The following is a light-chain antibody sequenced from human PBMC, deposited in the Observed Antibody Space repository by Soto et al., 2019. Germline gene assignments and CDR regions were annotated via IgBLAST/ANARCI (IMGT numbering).Light chain of an antibody. CDR1: SGHSSYI. J-gene: IGLJ3*02. CDR2: VEASGSY. CDR3: ETWDSNTHWV. Sequence: QSVLTQSSSASASLGSSVKLTCTLSSGHSSYIIAWHQQQPGKAPRYLMKVEASGSYNKGSGVPDRFSGSSSGADRYLTISNLQFEDEADYYCETWDSNTHWVFGGGTKPTVL. V-gene: IGLV4-60*02.